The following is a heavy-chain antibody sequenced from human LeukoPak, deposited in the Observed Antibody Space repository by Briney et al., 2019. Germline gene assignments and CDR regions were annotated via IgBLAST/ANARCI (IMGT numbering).Heavy chain of an antibody. V-gene: IGHV4-34*01. D-gene: IGHD2-2*01. Sequence: SETLSLTCAVYGGSSSGYYWSWIRQPPGKGLEWIGEINHSGSTNYNPSLKSRVTISVDTSKNQFSLKLSSVTAADTAVYYCARGPLGYCSSTSCSRQYNWFDPWGQGTLVTVSS. J-gene: IGHJ5*02. CDR3: ARGPLGYCSSTSCSRQYNWFDP. CDR2: INHSGST. CDR1: GGSSSGYY.